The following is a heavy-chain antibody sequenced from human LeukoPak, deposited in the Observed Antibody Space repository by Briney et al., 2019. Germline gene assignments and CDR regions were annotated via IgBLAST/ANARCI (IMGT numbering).Heavy chain of an antibody. J-gene: IGHJ4*02. CDR3: ARSVYCSGGNCYFDY. Sequence: SETLSLTCVVSGGSISSDAYSWSWIRQPPGKGLEWIGYIFHSGRTFYNPSLQSRVTISVDRSNNQFSLKLTSLTAADTAVYYCARSVYCSGGNCYFDYWGQGTLVTVSS. CDR2: IFHSGRT. V-gene: IGHV4-30-2*01. CDR1: GGSISSDAYS. D-gene: IGHD2-15*01.